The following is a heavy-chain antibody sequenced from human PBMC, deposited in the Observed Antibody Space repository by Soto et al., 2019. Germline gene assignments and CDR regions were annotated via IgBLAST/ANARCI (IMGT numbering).Heavy chain of an antibody. V-gene: IGHV2-5*02. Sequence: QITLKESGPTLVKPTQTLTLTCTFSGFSLNSRGVGVGWIRQPPGKALEWLALIYWDEDKHFSPSLKSRLTLTTDTSKNQVVLTMTNMDPVDTGTYYCAHVGIIGVAWWLDPWGQGTLVTVSS. D-gene: IGHD3-3*01. CDR1: GFSLNSRGVG. J-gene: IGHJ5*02. CDR3: AHVGIIGVAWWLDP. CDR2: IYWDEDK.